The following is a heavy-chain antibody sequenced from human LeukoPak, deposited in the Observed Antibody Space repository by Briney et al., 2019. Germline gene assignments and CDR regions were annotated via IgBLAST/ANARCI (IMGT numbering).Heavy chain of an antibody. V-gene: IGHV3-11*01. D-gene: IGHD4-17*01. CDR2: ISSSGSTI. CDR1: GFTFSDYY. J-gene: IGHJ6*02. CDR3: ARDENPTTDYYYGMDV. Sequence: GGSLRLSCAASGFTFSDYYMSWIRQAPGKGLEWVSYISSSGSTIYYADSVKGRFTISRDSAKNSLYLQMNSLRAEDTAVYYCARDENPTTDYYYGMDVWGQGTTVTVSS.